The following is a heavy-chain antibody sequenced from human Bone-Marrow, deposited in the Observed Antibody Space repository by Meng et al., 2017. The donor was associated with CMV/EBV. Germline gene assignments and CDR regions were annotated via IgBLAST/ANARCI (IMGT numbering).Heavy chain of an antibody. Sequence: LQLQESGPGLVKPSETLSLTRTVSGCSISSSSYYWGWIRQPPGKGLEWIGSIYYSGSTYYNPSLKSRVTISVDTSKNQFSLKLSSVTAADTAVYYCARDVYGRGWFDPWGQGTLVTVSS. CDR2: IYYSGST. CDR3: ARDVYGRGWFDP. J-gene: IGHJ5*02. CDR1: GCSISSSSYY. V-gene: IGHV4-39*07. D-gene: IGHD3-16*01.